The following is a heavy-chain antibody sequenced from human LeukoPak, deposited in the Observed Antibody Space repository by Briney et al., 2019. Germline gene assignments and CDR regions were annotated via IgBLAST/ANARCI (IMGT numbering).Heavy chain of an antibody. CDR1: GFTFSDVW. D-gene: IGHD3-22*01. Sequence: GGSLRLSCAASGFTFSDVWMSWVRQAPGKGLEYVSRISSNGGSTYYADSVKGRFTISRDNSKNTLYLQMNSLKTEDTAVYYCTTEVGYYYDYNWFDPWGQGTLVTVSS. CDR2: ISSNGGST. CDR3: TTEVGYYYDYNWFDP. J-gene: IGHJ5*02. V-gene: IGHV3-64*04.